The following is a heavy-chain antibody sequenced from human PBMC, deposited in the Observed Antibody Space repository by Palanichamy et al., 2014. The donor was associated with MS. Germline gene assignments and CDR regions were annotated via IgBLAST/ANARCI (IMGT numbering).Heavy chain of an antibody. CDR2: ISWDGGST. J-gene: IGHJ6*02. D-gene: IGHD2-2*01. CDR1: GFTFDDYT. Sequence: EVQLVESGGVVVQPGGSLRLSCAASGFTFDDYTMHWVRQAPGKGLEWVSLISWDGGSTYYADSVKGRFTISRDNSKNSLYLQMNSLRTEDTALYYCAKGSSTKGGMDVWGQGTTVTVSS. V-gene: IGHV3-43*01. CDR3: AKGSSTKGGMDV.